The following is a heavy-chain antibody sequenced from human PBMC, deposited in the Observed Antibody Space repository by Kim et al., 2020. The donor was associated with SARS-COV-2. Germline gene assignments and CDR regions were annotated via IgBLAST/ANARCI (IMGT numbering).Heavy chain of an antibody. CDR3: ATGPGYSSRYYFDY. Sequence: ASVKVSCKVSGYTLTELSMHWVRQAPGKGLEWMGGFDPEDGETIYAQKFQVRVTMTEDTSTDTAYMELSSLRSEDTAVYYCATGPGYSSRYYFDYWGQGTLVTVSS. J-gene: IGHJ4*02. V-gene: IGHV1-24*01. CDR2: FDPEDGET. D-gene: IGHD6-13*01. CDR1: GYTLTELS.